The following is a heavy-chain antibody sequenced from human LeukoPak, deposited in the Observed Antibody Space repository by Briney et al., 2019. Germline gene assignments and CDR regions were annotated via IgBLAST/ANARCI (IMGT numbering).Heavy chain of an antibody. CDR3: ARTGSSSPLYYYYYMDV. D-gene: IGHD6-13*01. CDR1: GGSISSHY. J-gene: IGHJ6*03. Sequence: SETLSLTCTVSGGSISSHYWSWIRQPPGKGLEWIGYVSDSGSTNYNPSFKSRVTVSVDTSKDQFSLKLTSVTAADTAVYYCARTGSSSPLYYYYYMDVWGKGTTVTVSS. CDR2: VSDSGST. V-gene: IGHV4-59*11.